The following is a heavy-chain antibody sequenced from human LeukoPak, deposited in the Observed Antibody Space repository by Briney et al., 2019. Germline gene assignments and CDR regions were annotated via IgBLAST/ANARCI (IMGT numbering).Heavy chain of an antibody. CDR2: IYTSGST. CDR1: GGSLSSYY. V-gene: IGHV4-4*07. J-gene: IGHJ3*02. Sequence: PSETLSLTCTVSGGSLSSYYWSWIRQLAGKGLEWIGRIYTSGSTNYNPSLKSRVTMSVDTSKDRFSLKLSSVTAADTAVYYCARDPDYDAFDIWGQGTMVTVSS. CDR3: ARDPDYDAFDI. D-gene: IGHD4-11*01.